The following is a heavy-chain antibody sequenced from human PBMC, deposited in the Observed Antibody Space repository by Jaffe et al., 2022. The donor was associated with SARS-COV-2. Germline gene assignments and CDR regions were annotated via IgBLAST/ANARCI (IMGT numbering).Heavy chain of an antibody. J-gene: IGHJ4*02. D-gene: IGHD4-17*01. V-gene: IGHV3-15*01. Sequence: EVQLVESGGGLVKPGGSLRLSCAASGFTFSNAWMSWVRQAPGKGLEWVGRIKSKTDGGTTDYAAPVKGRFTISRDDSKNTLYLQMNSLKTEDTAVYYCTTGVTGGDYGDYWGQGTLVTVSS. CDR3: TTGVTGGDYGDY. CDR1: GFTFSNAW. CDR2: IKSKTDGGTT.